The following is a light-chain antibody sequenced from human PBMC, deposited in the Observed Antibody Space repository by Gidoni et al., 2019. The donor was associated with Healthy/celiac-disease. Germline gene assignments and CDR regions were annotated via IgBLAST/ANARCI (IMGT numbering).Light chain of an antibody. V-gene: IGKV3-20*01. CDR2: GAS. Sequence: EIVLTQSPGTLSLSPGERATLSCRASQSVSSSYLAWYQQNPGQAPRLLIYGASSRATGIPDRFSGSGSGTDFTLTLSRLEPEDFAVYYCQQYGSSPQTCXQXTKVEIK. J-gene: IGKJ1*01. CDR3: QQYGSSPQT. CDR1: QSVSSSY.